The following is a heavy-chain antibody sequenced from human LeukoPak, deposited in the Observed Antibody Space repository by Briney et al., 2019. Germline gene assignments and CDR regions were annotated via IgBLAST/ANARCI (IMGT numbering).Heavy chain of an antibody. CDR3: ARDPEPFSGSYLDY. J-gene: IGHJ4*02. D-gene: IGHD3-10*01. Sequence: EASVKVSCKASGYTFTGYYMHWVRQAPGQGLEWMGWINPNSGGTNYAQKFQGWVTMTRDTSISTAYMELSRLRSDDTAVYYRARDPEPFSGSYLDYWGQGTLVTVSS. V-gene: IGHV1-2*04. CDR2: INPNSGGT. CDR1: GYTFTGYY.